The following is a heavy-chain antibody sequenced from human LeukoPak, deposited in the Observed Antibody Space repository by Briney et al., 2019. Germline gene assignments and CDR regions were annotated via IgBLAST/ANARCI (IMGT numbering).Heavy chain of an antibody. Sequence: GGSLRLSCAASGLTFSSYAMSWVRQAPGRGLQWVSAVSGSGGSTYYADSVKGHFTISRDNSKSTVYLQMTSLRVDDTAVYYCAKDGFDYWGQGTLVTVSS. V-gene: IGHV3-23*01. CDR2: VSGSGGST. CDR1: GLTFSSYA. J-gene: IGHJ4*02. CDR3: AKDGFDY.